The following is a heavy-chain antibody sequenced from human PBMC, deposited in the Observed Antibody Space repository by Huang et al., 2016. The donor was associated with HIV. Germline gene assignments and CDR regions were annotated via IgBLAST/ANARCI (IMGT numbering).Heavy chain of an antibody. Sequence: QVQLVQSGAEVKNPGASVRVSCKASGYTFTDSNSHWVRQAPGQGLEWRGWINPKGGCTSYAQRFQGRITMTRDTTISTVHMDLRRIQSDDTAVYFWARDWSFGSSTSPADWGQGTLVTVSS. D-gene: IGHD6-6*01. CDR3: ARDWSFGSSTSPAD. CDR1: GYTFTDSN. V-gene: IGHV1-2*02. CDR2: INPKGGCT. J-gene: IGHJ4*02.